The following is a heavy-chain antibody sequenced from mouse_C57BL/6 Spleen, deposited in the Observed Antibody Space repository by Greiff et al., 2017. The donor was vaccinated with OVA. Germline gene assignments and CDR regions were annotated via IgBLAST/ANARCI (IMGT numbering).Heavy chain of an antibody. D-gene: IGHD2-5*01. Sequence: QVQLQQSGAELARPGASVKLSCKASGYTFTSYGISWVKQRTGQGLEWFGEIYPRSGNTYYNEKFKGKATLTADKSSSTAYMELRSLTSEDSAVYFCERSNYPYYAMDYWGQGTSVTVSS. CDR2: IYPRSGNT. CDR3: ERSNYPYYAMDY. CDR1: GYTFTSYG. V-gene: IGHV1-81*01. J-gene: IGHJ4*01.